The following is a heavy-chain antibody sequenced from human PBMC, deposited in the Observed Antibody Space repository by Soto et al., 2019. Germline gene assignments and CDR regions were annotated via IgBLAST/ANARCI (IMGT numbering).Heavy chain of an antibody. CDR3: AKDTATTQWRSNWFDP. V-gene: IGHV3-23*01. CDR1: GFTFSSYA. Sequence: GGSLRLSCAASGFTFSSYAMSWVRQAPGKGLEWVSAISGSGGSTYYADSVKGRFTISRDNSKNTLYLQMNSLRAEDTAVYYCAKDTATTQWRSNWFDPWGQGTLVTVSS. J-gene: IGHJ5*02. CDR2: ISGSGGST. D-gene: IGHD6-19*01.